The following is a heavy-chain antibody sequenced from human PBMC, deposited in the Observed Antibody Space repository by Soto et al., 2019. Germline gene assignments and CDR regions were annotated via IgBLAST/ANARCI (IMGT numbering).Heavy chain of an antibody. V-gene: IGHV3-23*01. J-gene: IGHJ4*02. CDR3: AKSYWMILGAAAFDY. CDR2: ISGSGGST. Sequence: EVQLLESGGGLVQPGGSLRLSCAASGFTFSSYAMSWVRQAPGKGLEWVSAISGSGGSTYYADSVKGRFTISRDNSKNTLYMQMNSLRAEDTAVYYCAKSYWMILGAAAFDYWGQGTLVTVSS. D-gene: IGHD1-26*01. CDR1: GFTFSSYA.